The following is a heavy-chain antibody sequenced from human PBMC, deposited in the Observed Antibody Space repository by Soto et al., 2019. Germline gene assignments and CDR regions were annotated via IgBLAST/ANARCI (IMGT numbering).Heavy chain of an antibody. J-gene: IGHJ6*03. CDR2: IYYSGST. V-gene: IGHV4-59*01. Sequence: NPSETLSLTCTVSGGSISSYYWSWIRQPPGKGLEWIGYIYYSGSTNYNPSLKSRVTISVDTSKNQFSLKLSSVTAADTAVYYCAREVGFPLGPYYYMDVWGKGTTVTVSS. D-gene: IGHD3-16*01. CDR1: GGSISSYY. CDR3: AREVGFPLGPYYYMDV.